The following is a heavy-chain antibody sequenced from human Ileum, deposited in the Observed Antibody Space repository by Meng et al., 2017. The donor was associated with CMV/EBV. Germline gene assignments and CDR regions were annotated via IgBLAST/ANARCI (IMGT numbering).Heavy chain of an antibody. Sequence: QGQLLQWGAGLLKPSETLSLTCAVYGGSFSDYYWSWIRQPPGKGLEWIGEISHSGITNYNPSLKSRVTISIDTSKKQFSLKLSSVTAADTAVYYCAGSRVYWYFDLWGRGTLVTVSS. CDR2: ISHSGIT. J-gene: IGHJ2*01. CDR3: AGSRVYWYFDL. CDR1: GGSFSDYY. V-gene: IGHV4-34*01.